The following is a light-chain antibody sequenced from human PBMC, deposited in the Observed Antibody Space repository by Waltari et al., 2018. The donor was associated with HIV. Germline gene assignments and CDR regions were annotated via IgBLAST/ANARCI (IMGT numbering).Light chain of an antibody. J-gene: IGLJ3*02. V-gene: IGLV2-23*01. CDR1: SRDVGNYNL. CDR3: CSYGGSSTWV. Sequence: QSALTQPASVSGSPGQSITISCTGTSRDVGNYNLVSWYQQHPGKAPKLIIYEAIKRPSGVSNRISASKSGNTASLTISGLQAEDEADYYCCSYGGSSTWVFGGGNKVTVL. CDR2: EAI.